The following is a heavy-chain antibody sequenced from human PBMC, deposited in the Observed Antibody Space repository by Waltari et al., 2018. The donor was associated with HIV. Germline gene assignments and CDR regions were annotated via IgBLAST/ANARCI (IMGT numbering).Heavy chain of an antibody. D-gene: IGHD3-16*01. CDR3: TTVGGGTRDY. CDR2: IKSNTDGGTT. V-gene: IGHV3-15*01. CDR1: GLPFSEAW. J-gene: IGHJ4*02. Sequence: EVLLVESGGGLGKPGGSLRLSCAASGLPFSEAWMSWVRQAPGKGLEWVGRIKSNTDGGTTDYAAPVKGRFTISRDDSKTTLYLEMNSLKTEDTAVYYCTTVGGGTRDYWGQGTLITVSS.